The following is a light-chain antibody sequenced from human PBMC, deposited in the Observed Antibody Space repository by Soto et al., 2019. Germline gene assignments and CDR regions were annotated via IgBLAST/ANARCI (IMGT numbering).Light chain of an antibody. CDR2: EGS. J-gene: IGLJ1*01. CDR1: SSDVGSYNL. Sequence: QSALTQPASVSGSPGQSITISCTGTSSDVGSYNLVSWYQQHPGKAPKLMIYEGSKRPSGVSNRFSGSKSGNTASLTISGLQAEDEADYYCCSYAGSSTFDFGTGTKLNVL. CDR3: CSYAGSSTFD. V-gene: IGLV2-23*03.